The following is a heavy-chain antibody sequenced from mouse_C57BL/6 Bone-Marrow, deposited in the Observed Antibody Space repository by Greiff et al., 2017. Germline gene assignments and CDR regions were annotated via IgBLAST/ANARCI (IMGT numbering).Heavy chain of an antibody. CDR2: IDPSDSYT. J-gene: IGHJ4*01. V-gene: IGHV1-59*01. CDR3: ARGGWLLGVDY. CDR1: GYTFTSYW. Sequence: QVQLQQPGAELVRPGTSVKLSCKASGYTFTSYWMHWVKQRPGQGLEWIGVIDPSDSYTNYNQKFKGKATLTVATSSSTAYMQLSSLTSEDSAVYYWARGGWLLGVDYWGQGTSVTVSS. D-gene: IGHD2-3*01.